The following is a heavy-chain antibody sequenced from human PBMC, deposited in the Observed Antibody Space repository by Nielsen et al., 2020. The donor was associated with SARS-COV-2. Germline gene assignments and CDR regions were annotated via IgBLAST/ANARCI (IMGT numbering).Heavy chain of an antibody. Sequence: WVRQAPGQGLEWMGWISAYNGNTSYAQKFQGRVTMTRDTSTSTVYMELSSLRSEDTAVYYCAREGITMVRGVINPYYGMDVWGQGTTVTVSS. V-gene: IGHV1-18*01. J-gene: IGHJ6*02. D-gene: IGHD3-10*01. CDR3: AREGITMVRGVINPYYGMDV. CDR2: ISAYNGNT.